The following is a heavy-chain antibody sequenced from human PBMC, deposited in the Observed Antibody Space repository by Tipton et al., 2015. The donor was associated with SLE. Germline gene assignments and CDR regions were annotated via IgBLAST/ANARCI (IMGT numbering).Heavy chain of an antibody. V-gene: IGHV6-1*01. J-gene: IGHJ6*03. D-gene: IGHD6-19*01. Sequence: GLVKPSQTLSLTCAISGDSVSSNSAAWNWIRQSPSRGLEWLGRTYYRSKWYNGYAVSVKSRITINPDTSKNQFSLQLNSVTPEDTAVYYCAREAGIAVSYYYYYYMDVWGKGTTVTVSS. CDR2: TYYRSKWYN. CDR3: AREAGIAVSYYYYYYMDV. CDR1: GDSVSSNSAA.